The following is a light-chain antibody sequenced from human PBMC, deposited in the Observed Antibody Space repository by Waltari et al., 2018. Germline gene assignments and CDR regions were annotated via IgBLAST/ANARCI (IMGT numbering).Light chain of an antibody. CDR3: SSYTSRSTWV. J-gene: IGLJ3*02. V-gene: IGLV2-14*01. Sequence: QSALTQPASVSGSPGQSITISCTGTSSDIGGYNYVAWYQQHPGKAPKLMIYEVSNRPSGVSNLLSGSKSGSTASLTISGPQAEDEADYYCSSYTSRSTWVFGGGTKLTVL. CDR1: SSDIGGYNY. CDR2: EVS.